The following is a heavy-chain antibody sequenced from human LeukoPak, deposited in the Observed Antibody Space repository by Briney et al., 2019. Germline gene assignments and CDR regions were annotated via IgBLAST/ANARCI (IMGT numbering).Heavy chain of an antibody. CDR3: ARDLPMGSF. D-gene: IGHD3-16*01. J-gene: IGHJ4*02. Sequence: GGSLRLSCAASGFTFSSYWMSWVRQAPGKGPEWVANIKQDGSEKNYVGSVKGRFTISRDNAKKSLYLQMNSLRVEDAAVYYCARDLPMGSFWGQGTLVTVSS. CDR1: GFTFSSYW. CDR2: IKQDGSEK. V-gene: IGHV3-7*01.